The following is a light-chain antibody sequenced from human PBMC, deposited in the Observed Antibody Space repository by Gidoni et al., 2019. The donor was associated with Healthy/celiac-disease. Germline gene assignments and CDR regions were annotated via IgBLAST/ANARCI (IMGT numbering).Light chain of an antibody. CDR1: QGISSY. J-gene: IGKJ3*01. CDR3: QQLKT. Sequence: DIQLTQSPSFLSASVGDRVTITCRASQGISSYLAWYQQKPGKAPKLLIYAASTLQSGVPSRFSGSGSGTEFTLTLSSLQPEDFATYYCQQLKTFGPGTKVDIK. CDR2: AAS. V-gene: IGKV1-9*01.